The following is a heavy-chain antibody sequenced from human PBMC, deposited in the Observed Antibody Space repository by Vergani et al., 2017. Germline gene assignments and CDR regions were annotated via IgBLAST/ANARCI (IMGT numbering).Heavy chain of an antibody. CDR2: ISSSSSYI. D-gene: IGHD3-10*01. CDR1: GFTFSSYS. V-gene: IGHV3-21*01. CDR3: ARDAQKGSAFDI. Sequence: EVQLVESGGGLVKPGGSLRLSCAASGFTFSSYSMNWVRQAPGKGLEWVSSISSSSSYIYYADSVKGRFTISSDNAKNSLYLQMNSLRAEDTAVYYCARDAQKGSAFDIWGQGTMVTVSS. J-gene: IGHJ3*02.